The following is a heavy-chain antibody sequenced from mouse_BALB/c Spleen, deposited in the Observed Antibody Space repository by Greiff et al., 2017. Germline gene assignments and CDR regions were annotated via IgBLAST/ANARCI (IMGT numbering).Heavy chain of an antibody. CDR1: GFNIKDYY. D-gene: IGHD2-4*01. CDR2: IDPENGDT. V-gene: IGHV14-4*02. CDR3: AIYYDYDGDYFDY. Sequence: EVKLVESGAELVRSGASVKLSCTASGFNIKDYYMHWVKQRPEQGLEWIGWIDPENGDTEYAPKFQGKATMTADTSSNTAYLQLSSLTSEDTAVYYCAIYYDYDGDYFDYWGQGTTLTVSS. J-gene: IGHJ2*01.